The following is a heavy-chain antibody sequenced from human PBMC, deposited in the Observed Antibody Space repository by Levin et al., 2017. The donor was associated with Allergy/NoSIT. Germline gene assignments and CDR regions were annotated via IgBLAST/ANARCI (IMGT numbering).Heavy chain of an antibody. V-gene: IGHV3-30*09. Sequence: GASVKVSCAASGFRFSTYVFHWVRQAPGKGLEWVAVMSDDGTTKFYADSVNGRFAISRDNSKNTVYLHMKSLRTDDSAVYYCTRLDYWGRGTLVAVSS. J-gene: IGHJ4*02. D-gene: IGHD6-25*01. CDR3: TRLDY. CDR1: GFRFSTYV. CDR2: MSDDGTTK.